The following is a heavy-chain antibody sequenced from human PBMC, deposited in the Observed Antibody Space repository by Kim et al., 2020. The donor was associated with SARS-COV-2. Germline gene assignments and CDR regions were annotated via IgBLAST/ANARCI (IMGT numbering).Heavy chain of an antibody. V-gene: IGHV4-4*02. CDR3: ARVTMVRGVIITDY. Sequence: SETLSLTCAVSGGSISSSNWWSWVRQPPGKGLEWIGEIYLSGSTNYNPSLKSRVTISVDKSKNQFSLKLSSVTAADTAVYYCARVTMVRGVIITDYWGQGTLVTVSS. CDR2: IYLSGST. CDR1: GGSISSSNW. J-gene: IGHJ4*02. D-gene: IGHD3-10*01.